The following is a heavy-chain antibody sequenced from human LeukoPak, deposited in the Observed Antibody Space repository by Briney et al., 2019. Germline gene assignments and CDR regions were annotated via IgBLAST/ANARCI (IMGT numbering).Heavy chain of an antibody. CDR3: AKDPGYQVVYCFDY. Sequence: PGGSLRLSCAASGFTFSDYYMSWIRQAPGKGLEWVSGISGSGGSKDYADSVKGRFTISRDNSKNTLYLQMNSLRVEDTAVYYCAKDPGYQVVYCFDYWGQGTLVTVSS. CDR1: GFTFSDYY. V-gene: IGHV3-23*01. D-gene: IGHD2-2*01. CDR2: ISGSGGSK. J-gene: IGHJ4*02.